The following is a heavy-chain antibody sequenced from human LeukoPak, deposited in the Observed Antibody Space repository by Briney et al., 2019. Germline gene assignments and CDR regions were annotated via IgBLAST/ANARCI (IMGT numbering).Heavy chain of an antibody. J-gene: IGHJ4*02. CDR2: ISTTSDYI. CDR1: GFTFSGYS. V-gene: IGHV3-21*01. D-gene: IGHD1-7*01. CDR3: ASGTVGNYALDY. Sequence: GGSLRLSCAASGFTFSGYSMNWVRQAPGKGLEWVSSISTTSDYIHYADSLKGRFTISRDNAKNSLYLQVDSLRVEDTAVYFCASGTVGNYALDYGGQGTLVTVSS.